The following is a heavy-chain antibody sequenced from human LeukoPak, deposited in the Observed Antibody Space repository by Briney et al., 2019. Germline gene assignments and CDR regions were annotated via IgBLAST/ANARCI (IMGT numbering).Heavy chain of an antibody. CDR1: GFIFDTYA. D-gene: IGHD6-19*01. V-gene: IGHV3-30*14. Sequence: PGGSLRLSCTPSGFIFDTYAMRWVRQAPGKGLEWVALISYDGGNENYADSVKGRFTISRDNSKSTMFLQMDSLRADDTDVYYCASDPPCRSGCSQNFFDFWGQGTPVTVSS. CDR2: ISYDGGNE. J-gene: IGHJ4*02. CDR3: ASDPPCRSGCSQNFFDF.